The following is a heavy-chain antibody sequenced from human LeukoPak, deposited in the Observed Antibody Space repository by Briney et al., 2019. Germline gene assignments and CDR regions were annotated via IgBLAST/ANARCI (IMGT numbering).Heavy chain of an antibody. CDR2: ISSSSSYI. D-gene: IGHD3-10*01. Sequence: MAGGSPRLSCAASGFTFSSYSMNWVRQAPGKGLEWVSSISSSSSYIYYADSVKGRFTISRDNAKNSLYLQMNSLRAEDTAVYYRARERITMVRGVIGYFDYWGQGTLVTVSS. CDR3: ARERITMVRGVIGYFDY. CDR1: GFTFSSYS. V-gene: IGHV3-21*01. J-gene: IGHJ4*02.